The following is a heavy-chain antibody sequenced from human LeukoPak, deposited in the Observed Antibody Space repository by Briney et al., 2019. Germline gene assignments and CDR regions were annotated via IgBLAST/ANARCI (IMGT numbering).Heavy chain of an antibody. D-gene: IGHD3-10*01. CDR3: ARMRGRGPGDRPRFWFDP. Sequence: ASVKVSCKASGYTFTSYDINWVRQATGQGLEWMGWMNPNSGNTGYAQKFQGRVTMTRNTSISTAYMELSSLRSEDTAVYYCARMRGRGPGDRPRFWFDPWGQGTLVTVSS. J-gene: IGHJ5*02. V-gene: IGHV1-8*01. CDR1: GYTFTSYD. CDR2: MNPNSGNT.